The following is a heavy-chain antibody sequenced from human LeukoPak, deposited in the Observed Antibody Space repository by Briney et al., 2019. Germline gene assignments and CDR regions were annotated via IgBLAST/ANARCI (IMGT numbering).Heavy chain of an antibody. V-gene: IGHV4-34*01. CDR1: GGSFSGYY. CDR3: ARHRGKVVVPAAIRDAFDI. J-gene: IGHJ3*02. D-gene: IGHD2-2*01. Sequence: SETLSLTCAVYGGSFSGYYWSWIRQPPGKGLEWIGEINHSGSTNYNPSLKSRVTISVDTSKNQFSLKLSSVTAADTAVYYCARHRGKVVVPAAIRDAFDIWGQGTMVTVSS. CDR2: INHSGST.